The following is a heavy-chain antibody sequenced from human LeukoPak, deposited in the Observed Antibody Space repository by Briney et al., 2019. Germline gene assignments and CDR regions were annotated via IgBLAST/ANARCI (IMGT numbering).Heavy chain of an antibody. J-gene: IGHJ4*02. D-gene: IGHD3-22*01. CDR2: INHSGST. V-gene: IGHV4-34*01. CDR1: GGSFSGYY. CDR3: AGSRWTMMGNFDY. Sequence: KASETLSLTCAVYGGSFSGYYWSWIRQPPGKGLEWIGEINHSGSTNYNPSLKSRVTISVDTSKNQFSLKLSSVTAADTAVYYCAGSRWTMMGNFDYWGQGTLVTVSS.